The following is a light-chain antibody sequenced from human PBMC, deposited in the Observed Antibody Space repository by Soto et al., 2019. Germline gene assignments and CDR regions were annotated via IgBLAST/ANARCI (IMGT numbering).Light chain of an antibody. CDR2: GAS. V-gene: IGKV3D-15*01. CDR1: QFLSSY. J-gene: IGKJ5*01. Sequence: EVLLTQSPFTLALSPGERASLSCRASQFLSSYLAWYQQIPGQPPRLLVYGASTRATDIPARFSGSGSGTEFTLTISSLQSEDFELYYCQQYNNWPITFGQGTRLEIK. CDR3: QQYNNWPIT.